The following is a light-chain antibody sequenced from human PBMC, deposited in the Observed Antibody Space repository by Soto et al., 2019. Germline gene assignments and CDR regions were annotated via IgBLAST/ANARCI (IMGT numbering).Light chain of an antibody. V-gene: IGKV1-5*01. CDR1: QSITSW. J-gene: IGKJ1*01. CDR3: LQYNSYMWT. Sequence: DIQMTQSPSTLYASVGDRVIITCRASQSITSWLAWYQQKPGQAPKLLIYDASNLEIRVPSRFSGGGSGTEFTLTISSLQPDDFATYYCLQYNSYMWTFGHGTKVDI. CDR2: DAS.